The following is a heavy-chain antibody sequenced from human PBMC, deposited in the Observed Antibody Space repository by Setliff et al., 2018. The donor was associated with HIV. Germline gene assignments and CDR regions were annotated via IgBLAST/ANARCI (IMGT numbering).Heavy chain of an antibody. V-gene: IGHV3-23*01. D-gene: IGHD2-15*01. CDR1: GFTFSNYI. J-gene: IGHJ6*03. CDR3: ARRDSDNGHNYYYVGV. CDR2: ITDSGAGT. Sequence: GSLRLSCAVSGFTFSNYIMDWIRQAPGRGLEWVSTITDSGAGTFYPDSVRGRFTISRDNAKNTLYLQMNSLRVEDTAVYFCARRDSDNGHNYYYVGVWGKGTTVTVSS.